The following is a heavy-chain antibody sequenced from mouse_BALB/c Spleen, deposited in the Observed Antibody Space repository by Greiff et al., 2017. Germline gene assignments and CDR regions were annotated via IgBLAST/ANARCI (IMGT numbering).Heavy chain of an antibody. CDR2: INPYNGDT. CDR3: ARYGTTATLGY. V-gene: IGHV1-20*02. CDR1: GYSFTGYF. Sequence: VQLQQSGPELVKPGASVKISCKASGYSFTGYFMNWVMQSHGKSLEWIGRINPYNGDTFYNQKFKGKATLTVDKSSSTAHMELRSLASEDSAVYYCARYGTTATLGYWGQGTTLTVSS. J-gene: IGHJ2*01. D-gene: IGHD1-2*01.